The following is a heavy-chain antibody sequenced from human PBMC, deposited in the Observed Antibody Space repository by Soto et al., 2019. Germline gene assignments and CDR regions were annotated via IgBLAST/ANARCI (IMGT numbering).Heavy chain of an antibody. D-gene: IGHD5-18*01. CDR1: GFTFSSYA. CDR2: ISSNGGST. CDR3: ARDGGEDTAMGADV. Sequence: GGSLRLSCAASGFTFSSYAMHWVRQAPGKGLEYVSAISSNGGSTYYANSVKGRFTISRDNSKNTLYLQMGSLRAEDMAVYYCARDGGEDTAMGADVWGKGTTVTVS. J-gene: IGHJ6*03. V-gene: IGHV3-64*01.